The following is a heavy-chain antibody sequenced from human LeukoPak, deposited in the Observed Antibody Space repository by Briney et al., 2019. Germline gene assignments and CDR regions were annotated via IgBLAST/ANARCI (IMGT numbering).Heavy chain of an antibody. J-gene: IGHJ4*02. CDR3: ARCKGYYYDSSGYSY. V-gene: IGHV1-8*02. CDR2: INPNSGNT. CDR1: GYTFTGYY. Sequence: ASVKISCKASGYTFTGYYMHWVRQAPGQGLEWMGRINPNSGNTGYAQKFQGRVTMTRNTSISTAYMELSSLRSEDTAVYYCARCKGYYYDSSGYSYWGQGTLVTVSS. D-gene: IGHD3-22*01.